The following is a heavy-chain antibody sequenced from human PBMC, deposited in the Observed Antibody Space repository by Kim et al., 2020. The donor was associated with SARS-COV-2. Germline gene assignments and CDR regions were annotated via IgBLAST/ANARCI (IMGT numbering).Heavy chain of an antibody. D-gene: IGHD5-18*01. Sequence: GGSLRLSCEGSGFTFDDYAMHWVRQAPGKGLEWVSGISWNSGAIAYADSVKGRFTISRDNAKNSLYLQMNNLRPEDTAIYFCAKDNEGYTYVQKHWGQGTLVTVSS. CDR3: AKDNEGYTYVQKH. CDR2: ISWNSGAI. CDR1: GFTFDDYA. V-gene: IGHV3-9*01. J-gene: IGHJ4*02.